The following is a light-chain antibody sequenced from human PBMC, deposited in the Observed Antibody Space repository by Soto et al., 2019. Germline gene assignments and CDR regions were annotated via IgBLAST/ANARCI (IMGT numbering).Light chain of an antibody. CDR1: QSVSSN. Sequence: EIVMTQSPATLSVSPGERATLSCMASQSVSSNLAWYQQKPGQAPRLLIYGASTRATGIPARFSGRGSGTEFTLTISSLQPEDFATYYCLQHNSYPLTFGGGTKVDIK. CDR2: GAS. V-gene: IGKV3-15*01. J-gene: IGKJ4*01. CDR3: LQHNSYPLT.